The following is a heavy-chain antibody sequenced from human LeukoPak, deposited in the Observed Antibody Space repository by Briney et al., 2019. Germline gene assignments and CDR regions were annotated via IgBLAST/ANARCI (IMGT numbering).Heavy chain of an antibody. J-gene: IGHJ4*02. CDR2: IDPKRNDR. Sequence: ASVKVSCKASGYTFIDYYIHWVRQAPGQGLEWMGSIDPKRNDRTSAQKFQGRVTMTRDMSLRTAYMELSGLTFDDTAVYYCARRGYFDYWGQGTLVTVSS. CDR1: GYTFIDYY. CDR3: ARRGYFDY. V-gene: IGHV1-2*02.